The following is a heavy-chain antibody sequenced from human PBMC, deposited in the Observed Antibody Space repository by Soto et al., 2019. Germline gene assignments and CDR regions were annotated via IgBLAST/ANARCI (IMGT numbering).Heavy chain of an antibody. CDR2: FEPEDGET. J-gene: IGHJ5*02. CDR3: ATVTYYYDSSGSDNWFDP. CDR1: GYTLTELS. D-gene: IGHD3-22*01. V-gene: IGHV1-24*01. Sequence: GASVKVSCKVSGYTLTELSMHWVRQAPGKGLEWMGGFEPEDGETIYAQKFQGRVTMTEDTSTDTAYMELSSLRSEDTAVYYCATVTYYYDSSGSDNWFDPWGQGTLVTVSS.